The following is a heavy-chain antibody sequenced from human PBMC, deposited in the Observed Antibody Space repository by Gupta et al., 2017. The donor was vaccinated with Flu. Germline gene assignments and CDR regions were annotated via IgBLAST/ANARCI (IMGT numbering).Heavy chain of an antibody. Sequence: GPIGSNYWSWIRQPAGKGLEWIGRIYTNETTNYNRSLKSRVTMSVDKSKNQFSLKLTSVTXAXTAIYYXARVDIKKGWFDPWGQGTLVTVSS. CDR3: ARVDIKKGWFDP. CDR2: IYTNETT. D-gene: IGHD2-2*03. CDR1: GPIGSNY. V-gene: IGHV4-4*07. J-gene: IGHJ5*02.